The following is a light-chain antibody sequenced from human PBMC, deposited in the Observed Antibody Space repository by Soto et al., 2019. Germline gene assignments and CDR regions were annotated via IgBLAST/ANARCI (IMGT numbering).Light chain of an antibody. Sequence: DIQMTQSPPTLSASVRDRVTITCRASQSISTWLAWYQQKPGKAPKLLIYKASSLESGVPSRFSGSGSGTEFTLTISSLQPDDFATYYCRHYNSYSETFGQGTKVEIK. CDR1: QSISTW. CDR3: RHYNSYSET. CDR2: KAS. J-gene: IGKJ1*01. V-gene: IGKV1-5*03.